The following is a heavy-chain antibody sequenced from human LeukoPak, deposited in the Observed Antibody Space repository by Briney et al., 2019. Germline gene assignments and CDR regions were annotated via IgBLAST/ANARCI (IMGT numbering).Heavy chain of an antibody. J-gene: IGHJ4*02. Sequence: SVKVSCKASGGTFSSYAISWVRQAPGQGLEWMGGIIPIFGTANYAQKFQGRVTITADESTSTAYMELCSLRSEDTAVYYCARGGCSSTSCYLVRAYYFDYWGQGTLVTVSS. CDR3: ARGGCSSTSCYLVRAYYFDY. CDR2: IIPIFGTA. CDR1: GGTFSSYA. D-gene: IGHD2-2*01. V-gene: IGHV1-69*13.